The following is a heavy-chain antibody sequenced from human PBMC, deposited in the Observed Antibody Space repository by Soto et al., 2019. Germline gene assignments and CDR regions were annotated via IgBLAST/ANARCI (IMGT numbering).Heavy chain of an antibody. CDR3: ARGDYYGSGRYRRDYYYYYYMDV. Sequence: ASVKVSCKASGYTFTSYGISWVRQAPGQGLEWMGWISAYNGNTNYAQKLQGRVTMTTDTSTSTAYMELRSLRSDDTAVYYCARGDYYGSGRYRRDYYYYYYMDVWGKGPTVNVSS. J-gene: IGHJ6*03. CDR2: ISAYNGNT. CDR1: GYTFTSYG. D-gene: IGHD3-10*01. V-gene: IGHV1-18*01.